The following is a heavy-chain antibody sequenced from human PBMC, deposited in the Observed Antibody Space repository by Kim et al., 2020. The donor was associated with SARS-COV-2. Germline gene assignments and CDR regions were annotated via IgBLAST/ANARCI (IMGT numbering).Heavy chain of an antibody. J-gene: IGHJ6*02. CDR2: ISSSSSTI. CDR1: GFTFSSYS. CDR3: ARVLERWGHYYYYGMDV. V-gene: IGHV3-48*02. D-gene: IGHD1-1*01. Sequence: GGSLRLSCAASGFTFSSYSMNWVRQAPGKGLEWVSYISSSSSTIYYADSVKGRFTISRDNAKNSLYLQMNSLRDEDTAVYYCARVLERWGHYYYYGMDVWGQGTTVTVSS.